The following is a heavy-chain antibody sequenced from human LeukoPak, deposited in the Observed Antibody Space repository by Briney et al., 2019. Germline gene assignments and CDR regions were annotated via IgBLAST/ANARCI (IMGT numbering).Heavy chain of an antibody. V-gene: IGHV3-49*03. D-gene: IGHD7-27*01. J-gene: IGHJ4*02. CDR1: GFTFDNYA. Sequence: PGGSLRLSCTASGFTFDNYAIGWFRQAPGKGLEWISFIRSKGYGGTADYAASVKGRFTMSRDDSKGIAYLQMDSLKTEDTAVYYCARNWGSGSFDYWGQGTLVTVSP. CDR2: IRSKGYGGTA. CDR3: ARNWGSGSFDY.